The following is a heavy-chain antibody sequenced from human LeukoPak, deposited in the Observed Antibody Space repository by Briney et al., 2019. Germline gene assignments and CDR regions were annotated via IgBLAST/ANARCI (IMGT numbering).Heavy chain of an antibody. CDR2: ISESGGTT. D-gene: IGHD1-14*01. CDR3: ARHSGMSGGPFDY. J-gene: IGHJ4*02. CDR1: GFTFSSYA. V-gene: IGHV3-23*01. Sequence: PGGSLRLSCAASGFTFSSYAMNWVRQAPGKGLEWVSSISESGGTTDYADSVKGRFTISRDNSKNTLYLQMNSLRAEDTAVYYCARHSGMSGGPFDYWGQGTLVTVSS.